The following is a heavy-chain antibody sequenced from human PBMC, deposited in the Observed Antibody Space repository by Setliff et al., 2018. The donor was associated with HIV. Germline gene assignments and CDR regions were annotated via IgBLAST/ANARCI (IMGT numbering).Heavy chain of an antibody. CDR2: INTDGSST. Sequence: PGGSLRLSCAASGFSFSSYWMHWVRQAPGKGLVWVSRINTDGSSTSYADSVKGRFTISRDNSKNTLYLQMNSLRAEDTAVYYCAKCGGVTCYSASWYFDYWGQGTLVTVSS. CDR3: AKCGGVTCYSASWYFDY. J-gene: IGHJ4*02. D-gene: IGHD2-15*01. V-gene: IGHV3-74*01. CDR1: GFSFSSYW.